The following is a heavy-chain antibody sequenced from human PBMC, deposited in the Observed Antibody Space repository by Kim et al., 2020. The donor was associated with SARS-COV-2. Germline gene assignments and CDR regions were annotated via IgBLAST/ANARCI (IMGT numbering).Heavy chain of an antibody. Sequence: GGSLRLSCAASGFTFSSSAMSWVRQAPGKGLEWVSSIDSSGGHTYYGDSVKGRFTISRDNSRNTLYLQMNSLRAEDTAVYYCAELIVEGGTGFWGQGTLVTVSS. D-gene: IGHD3-22*01. CDR3: AELIVEGGTGF. J-gene: IGHJ4*02. CDR2: IDSSGGHT. V-gene: IGHV3-23*01. CDR1: GFTFSSSA.